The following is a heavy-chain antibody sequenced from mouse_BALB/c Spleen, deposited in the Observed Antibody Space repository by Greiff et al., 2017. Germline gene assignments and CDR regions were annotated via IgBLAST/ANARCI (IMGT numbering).Heavy chain of an antibody. CDR2: ILPGSGST. D-gene: IGHD2-14*01. J-gene: IGHJ2*01. CDR3: ARTPSYYRYAGPFDY. Sequence: VQLQQSGAELMKPGASVKISCKATGYTFSSYWIEWVKQRPGHGLEWIGEILPGSGSTNYNEKFKSKATLTVDKSSSTAYMQLSSLTSEDSAVYYCARTPSYYRYAGPFDYWGQGTTLTVSS. V-gene: IGHV1-9*01. CDR1: GYTFSSYW.